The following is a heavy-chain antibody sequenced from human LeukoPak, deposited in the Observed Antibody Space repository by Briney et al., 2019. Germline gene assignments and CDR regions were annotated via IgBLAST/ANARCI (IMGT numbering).Heavy chain of an antibody. D-gene: IGHD3-16*02. J-gene: IGHJ4*02. CDR3: ARDNDYVWGSYRAQDH. CDR2: ISAYNGST. CDR1: GYTFTSYG. V-gene: IGHV1-18*01. Sequence: GASVKVSCKASGYTFTSYGISWVRQAPGQGLEWMGWISAYNGSTNYAQKLQGRVTMTTDTSTSTAYMELRSLRSDDTAVYYCARDNDYVWGSYRAQDHWGQGTLVTVSS.